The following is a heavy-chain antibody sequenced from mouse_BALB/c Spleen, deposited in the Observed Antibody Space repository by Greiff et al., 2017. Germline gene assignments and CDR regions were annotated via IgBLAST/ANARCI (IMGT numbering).Heavy chain of an antibody. Sequence: QVQLKESGAELMKPGASVKISCKATGYTFSSYWIEWVKQRPGHGLEWIGEILPGSGSTNYNEKFKGKATFTADTSSNTAYMQLSSLTSEDSAVYYCARSGALWYFDVWGAGTTVTVSS. CDR1: GYTFSSYW. CDR2: ILPGSGST. V-gene: IGHV1-9*01. J-gene: IGHJ1*01. D-gene: IGHD1-3*01. CDR3: ARSGALWYFDV.